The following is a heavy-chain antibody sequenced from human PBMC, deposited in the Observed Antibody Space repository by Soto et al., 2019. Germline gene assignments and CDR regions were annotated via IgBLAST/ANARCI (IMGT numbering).Heavy chain of an antibody. CDR3: ARIQGGGAYYDS. D-gene: IGHD2-21*01. CDR2: IDWDDDK. CDR1: GFSLSTSGMR. Sequence: SGPTLVNPTQPLTLTCTFSGFSLSTSGMRVSWIRQLPGKALEWLARIDWDDDKFYSTSLKTRLAISKDTSKNQVVLTMTNMDPVDTATYYCARIQGGGAYYDSWGQGTLVTVSS. V-gene: IGHV2-70*04. J-gene: IGHJ4*02.